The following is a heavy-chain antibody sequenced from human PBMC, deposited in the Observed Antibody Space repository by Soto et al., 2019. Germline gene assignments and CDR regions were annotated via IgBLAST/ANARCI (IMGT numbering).Heavy chain of an antibody. Sequence: ASVKVSCKASGYTFTSYDINWVRQATGQGLEWMGWMNPNSGNTGYAQKFQGRVAMTRNTSISTAYMELSSLRSEDTAVYYCARDDTMVRVDYYYYGMDVWGQGTTVTVSS. D-gene: IGHD3-10*01. V-gene: IGHV1-8*01. CDR1: GYTFTSYD. CDR2: MNPNSGNT. CDR3: ARDDTMVRVDYYYYGMDV. J-gene: IGHJ6*02.